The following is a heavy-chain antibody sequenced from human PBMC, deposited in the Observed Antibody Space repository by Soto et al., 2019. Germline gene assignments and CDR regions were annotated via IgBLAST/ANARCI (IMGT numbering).Heavy chain of an antibody. CDR1: GFTFSSYG. J-gene: IGHJ4*02. CDR3: ARVIGYYHTHFDY. CDR2: IWYDGSNK. V-gene: IGHV3-33*01. Sequence: QVQLVESGGGVVQPGRSLRLSCAASGFTFSSYGMHWVRQVPGKGLELVAIIWYDGSNKFYADSVKGRFTISRDNSKNPRDQRMNSLRADGTAVYYCARVIGYYHTHFDYWGQGTLVTVSS. D-gene: IGHD2-2*01.